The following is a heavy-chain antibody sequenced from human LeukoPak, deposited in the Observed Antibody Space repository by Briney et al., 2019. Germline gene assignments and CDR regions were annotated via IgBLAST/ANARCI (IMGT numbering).Heavy chain of an antibody. CDR1: GGSISSYY. D-gene: IGHD4-23*01. Sequence: PSETLSLTCTVSGGSISSYYWSWIRQPPGKGLEWIGYIYYSGSANYNPSLKSRVTISVDTSKNQFSLKLSSVTAADTAVYYCARTTVVTTVYFQHWGQGTWSPSPQ. CDR2: IYYSGSA. CDR3: ARTTVVTTVYFQH. V-gene: IGHV4-59*01. J-gene: IGHJ1*01.